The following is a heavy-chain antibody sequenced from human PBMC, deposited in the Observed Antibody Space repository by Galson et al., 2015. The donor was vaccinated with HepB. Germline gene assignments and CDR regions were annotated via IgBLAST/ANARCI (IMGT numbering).Heavy chain of an antibody. Sequence: SVKVSCKDSKCTCTSLDVNWVRQGSGHGLEWMGWVNPNSGNTGYAQKFQGRVTMTRNTSISTAYMELSSLRSEDTAVYYCARVCSSTSCLGYYYYYYMDVWGKGTTVTVSS. D-gene: IGHD2-2*01. CDR3: ARVCSSTSCLGYYYYYYMDV. CDR2: VNPNSGNT. J-gene: IGHJ6*03. V-gene: IGHV1-8*01. CDR1: KCTCTSLD.